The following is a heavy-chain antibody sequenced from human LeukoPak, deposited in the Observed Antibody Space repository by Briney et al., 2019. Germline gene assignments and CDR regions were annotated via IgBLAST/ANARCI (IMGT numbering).Heavy chain of an antibody. CDR2: IYYGRNT. Sequence: PSGTLSLTCTVSGGSITIHYWSWIRQPPGRGLEWIGYIYYGRNTNYNPSLKSRVSISADTSKKQFSLQLRSVTAADTAVYYCARAGWGDDSWSGPTINWVDPWGQGTLITVSS. V-gene: IGHV4-59*11. CDR3: ARAGWGDDSWSGPTINWVDP. CDR1: GGSITIHY. D-gene: IGHD3-3*01. J-gene: IGHJ5*02.